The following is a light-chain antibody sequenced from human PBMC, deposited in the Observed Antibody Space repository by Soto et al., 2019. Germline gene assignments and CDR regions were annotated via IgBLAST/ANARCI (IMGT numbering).Light chain of an antibody. CDR1: SSDVGGYNY. J-gene: IGLJ1*01. CDR3: RSYACSNNPYV. Sequence: QSALTQPPSASGSPGQSVTISCTGTSSDVGGYNYVSWYQQHPGKAPKLMIYEVSQRPSGVPDRFSGSKSGNTASLTVSGLQAEDEADYYCRSYACSNNPYVFGTGNKVTVL. CDR2: EVS. V-gene: IGLV2-8*01.